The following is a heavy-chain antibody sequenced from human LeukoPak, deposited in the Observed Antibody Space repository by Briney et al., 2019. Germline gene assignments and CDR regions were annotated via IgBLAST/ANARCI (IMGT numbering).Heavy chain of an antibody. D-gene: IGHD3-10*01. V-gene: IGHV3-30*02. CDR3: AAGFLNHF. J-gene: IGHJ4*02. CDR1: AFTFSSYG. Sequence: GGSLRLSCAASAFTFSSYGMHWVRQAPGKGLEWVAFIEYDGSNKYYAESVKGRFTISRDNSKNTLYLQMNSLRDEDTAVYYCAAGFLNHFWGQGTLVTVSS. CDR2: IEYDGSNK.